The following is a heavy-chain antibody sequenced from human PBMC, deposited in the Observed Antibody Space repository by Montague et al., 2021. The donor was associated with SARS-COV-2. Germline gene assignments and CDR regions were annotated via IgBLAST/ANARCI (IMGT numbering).Heavy chain of an antibody. CDR3: ARDRLPGSAEWFLGIDT. CDR1: GGSVSSGIYY. CDR2: IYYTGST. D-gene: IGHD3-3*01. J-gene: IGHJ5*02. V-gene: IGHV4-61*01. Sequence: SETLSLTCSVSGGSVSSGIYYWSWIRQPPGEGLEWIGYIYYTGSTSYNPSLNSRVTISVDISKNQFSLKLTSVTAADTAVYYCARDRLPGSAEWFLGIDTWGQGALVTVSS.